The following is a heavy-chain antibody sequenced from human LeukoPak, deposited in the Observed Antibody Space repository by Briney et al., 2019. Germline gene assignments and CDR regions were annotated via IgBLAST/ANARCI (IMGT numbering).Heavy chain of an antibody. D-gene: IGHD5-24*01. CDR3: ARARRDGYNYDDYYYHYYMDV. J-gene: IGHJ6*03. Sequence: PSETLSLTCTVSGGSITSGGYYWRWIRQHPGKGLEWIGYIYYSGSTYYNPSLKSRVTISVDTSKNQFSLKLSSVTAADTAVYYCARARRDGYNYDDYYYHYYMDVWGKGTTVTVSS. V-gene: IGHV4-31*03. CDR1: GGSITSGGYY. CDR2: IYYSGST.